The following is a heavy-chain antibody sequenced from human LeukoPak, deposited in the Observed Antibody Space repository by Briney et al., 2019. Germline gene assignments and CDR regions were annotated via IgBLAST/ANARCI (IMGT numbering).Heavy chain of an antibody. Sequence: PGGSLRLSCAASGFTFSSYEMNWLRQAPGKGLEWVSYISSSGSTIYYADSVKGRFTISRDNAKNSLYLQMNSLRAEDTAVYYCARGGWYNDSSVHVAFDIWGQGTMVTVSS. CDR2: ISSSGSTI. D-gene: IGHD3-22*01. CDR1: GFTFSSYE. V-gene: IGHV3-48*03. CDR3: ARGGWYNDSSVHVAFDI. J-gene: IGHJ3*02.